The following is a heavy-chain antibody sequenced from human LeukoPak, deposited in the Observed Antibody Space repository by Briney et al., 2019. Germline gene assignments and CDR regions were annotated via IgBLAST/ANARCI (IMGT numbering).Heavy chain of an antibody. CDR3: ARDSQETGSGSYWGRTLMWINYYYGMDV. Sequence: GESLRLSCAASGFTFSSYWMSWVRQAPGKGLEWVANIKQDGSEKYYVDSVKGRFTISRDNAKNSLYLQMNSLRAEDTAVCYCARDSQETGSGSYWGRTLMWINYYYGMDVWGQGTTVTVSS. J-gene: IGHJ6*02. CDR1: GFTFSSYW. D-gene: IGHD3-10*01. V-gene: IGHV3-7*01. CDR2: IKQDGSEK.